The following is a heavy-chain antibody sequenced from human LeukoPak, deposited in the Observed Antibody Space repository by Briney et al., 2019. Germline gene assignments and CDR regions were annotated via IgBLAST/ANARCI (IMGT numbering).Heavy chain of an antibody. CDR3: ARTYYYGSGGNRDAFDI. V-gene: IGHV4-59*08. Sequence: SETLSLTCTVSGGSISSYYWSWIRQPPGKGLEWIGYIYYSGSTNYNPSLKSRVTISVDTSKNQFSLKLSSVTAADPAVYYCARTYYYGSGGNRDAFDIWGQGTMVTVSS. J-gene: IGHJ3*02. CDR1: GGSISSYY. D-gene: IGHD3-10*01. CDR2: IYYSGST.